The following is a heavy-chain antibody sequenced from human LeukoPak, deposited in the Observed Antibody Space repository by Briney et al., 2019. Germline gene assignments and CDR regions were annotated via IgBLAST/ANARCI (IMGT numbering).Heavy chain of an antibody. CDR3: AAPEPMTTVTLHNWFDP. CDR1: GFTFSSYA. V-gene: IGHV3-23*01. D-gene: IGHD4-11*01. Sequence: GGSLRLSCAASGFTFSSYAMSWVRQAPGKGLEWVSAISGGGGSTYYADSVKGRFTISRDNSKNTLYLQMNSLRAEDTAVYYCAAPEPMTTVTLHNWFDPWGQGTLVTVSS. J-gene: IGHJ5*02. CDR2: ISGGGGST.